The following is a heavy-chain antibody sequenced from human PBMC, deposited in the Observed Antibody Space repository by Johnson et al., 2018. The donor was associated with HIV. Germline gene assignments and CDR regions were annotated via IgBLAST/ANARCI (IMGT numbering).Heavy chain of an antibody. CDR3: ARPMSVADLFYPFDI. CDR1: GFIFSNYA. V-gene: IGHV3-23*01. CDR2: ISGGGDNP. Sequence: VQLLESGGGLAQPGGSLRLSCAASGFIFSNYAMTWVRQAPGKGLEWVSSISGGGDNPYYADSVKGRLTISRDNSRNTLYLQINSLRAEDTAIYYCARPMSVADLFYPFDIWGQVTMVTVSS. D-gene: IGHD6-19*01. J-gene: IGHJ3*02.